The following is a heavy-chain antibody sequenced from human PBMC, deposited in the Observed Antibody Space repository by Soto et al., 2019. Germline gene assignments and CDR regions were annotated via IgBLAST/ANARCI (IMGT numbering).Heavy chain of an antibody. Sequence: QVQLQESGPGLVKPSETLSLTCTVSGGSISSYYWSWIRQPPGKGLEWIGYIYYSGSTNYNPSLKSRAPRSVDPSKNQFSLKRSSATAADTAVYYCASWWFGDGMDVWGQGTTVTVSS. CDR1: GGSISSYY. CDR3: ASWWFGDGMDV. D-gene: IGHD3-10*01. CDR2: IYYSGST. V-gene: IGHV4-59*08. J-gene: IGHJ6*02.